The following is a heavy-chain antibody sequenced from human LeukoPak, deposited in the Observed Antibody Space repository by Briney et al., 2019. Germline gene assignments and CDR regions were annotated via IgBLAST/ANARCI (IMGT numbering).Heavy chain of an antibody. D-gene: IGHD2-21*01. Sequence: GGSLRLSCEASGFTFSSYAMHWVRQAPGKGLEWVAVISHDGSNKYYADSVKGRFTVSRDNSKNTLYLQMNSLRAEDTAVYYCASDQHTSWGQGTLVTVSS. V-gene: IGHV3-30*04. J-gene: IGHJ5*02. CDR2: ISHDGSNK. CDR3: ASDQHTS. CDR1: GFTFSSYA.